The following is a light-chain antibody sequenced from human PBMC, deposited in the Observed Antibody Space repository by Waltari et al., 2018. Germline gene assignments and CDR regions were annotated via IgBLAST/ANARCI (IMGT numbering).Light chain of an antibody. CDR3: SSNAGRGIV. Sequence: QSALTQPASVSGSPGQSITVSCTGARRHAGSYDPVCWYQQHPGKAPKLIIYEGNKRPSGVSNRFSGFKSGNTASLTISGLQAEDEAEYYCSSNAGRGIVFGGGTKLTVL. V-gene: IGLV2-23*01. CDR1: RRHAGSYDP. J-gene: IGLJ2*01. CDR2: EGN.